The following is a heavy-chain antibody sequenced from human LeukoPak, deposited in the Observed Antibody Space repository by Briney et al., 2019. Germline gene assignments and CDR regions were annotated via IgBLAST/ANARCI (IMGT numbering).Heavy chain of an antibody. CDR3: ARVMTRYSSSWYTVPPNWFDP. Sequence: KPSETLSLTCTVSGGSIGSYYWSWTRQPPGKGLEWIGYIYYSGSTNYNPSLKSRVTISVDTSKNQFSLKLSSVTAADTAVYYCARVMTRYSSSWYTVPPNWFDPWGQGTLVTVSS. D-gene: IGHD6-13*01. V-gene: IGHV4-59*01. CDR2: IYYSGST. CDR1: GGSIGSYY. J-gene: IGHJ5*02.